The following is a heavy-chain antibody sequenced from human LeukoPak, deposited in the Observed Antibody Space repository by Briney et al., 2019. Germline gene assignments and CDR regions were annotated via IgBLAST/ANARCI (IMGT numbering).Heavy chain of an antibody. CDR2: INNDGTGT. CDR1: GFTFSRFS. J-gene: IGHJ6*02. V-gene: IGHV3-74*01. Sequence: GGSLRLSCAASGFTFSRFSMHWVREAPGKGLPWVSRINNDGTGTNYADSVKGRFTISRDNAKNTLYLQMNSLRAEDTAVYYCVQSGGMDVWGQGTTVTVSS. CDR3: VQSGGMDV.